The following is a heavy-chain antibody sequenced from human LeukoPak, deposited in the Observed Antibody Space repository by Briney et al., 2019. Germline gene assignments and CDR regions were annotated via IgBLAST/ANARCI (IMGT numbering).Heavy chain of an antibody. V-gene: IGHV3-30*04. CDR1: GFTFSSYA. J-gene: IGHJ4*02. CDR3: ARRASYYDSSGYYYY. CDR2: ISYDGSNK. D-gene: IGHD3-22*01. Sequence: PGRSLRLSCAASGFTFSSYAMHWVRQAPGKGLEWVAVISYDGSNKYYADSVKGRFTISRDNSKNTLYLQMNSLRAEDTAVYYCARRASYYDSSGYYYYWGQGTLVTVSS.